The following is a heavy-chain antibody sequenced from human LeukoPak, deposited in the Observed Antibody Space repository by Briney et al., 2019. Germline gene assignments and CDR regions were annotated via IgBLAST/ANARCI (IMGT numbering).Heavy chain of an antibody. Sequence: PSETLSLTCTVSGGSIRSSSYSWGWIRQPPGKGLEWIGTIYYNGSTYYNSSLKSRVTISVDTSKNQFSLKLSSVTAADTAVYYCARHYYGSNWFDPWGQGTLVTVSS. J-gene: IGHJ5*02. CDR2: IYYNGST. CDR1: GGSIRSSSYS. D-gene: IGHD3-10*01. CDR3: ARHYYGSNWFDP. V-gene: IGHV4-39*01.